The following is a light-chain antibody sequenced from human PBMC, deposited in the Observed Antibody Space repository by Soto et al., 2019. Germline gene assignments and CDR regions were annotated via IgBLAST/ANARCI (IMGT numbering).Light chain of an antibody. J-gene: IGKJ4*01. V-gene: IGKV3-20*01. CDR3: QQFSSYPLT. CDR2: DAS. CDR1: QSVSNNY. Sequence: EIVLTQSPGTLSLSPGERATLSCRASQSVSNNYLAWYQQKPGQAPRLLIYDASTRATGIPDRFSGGGSGTDFTLTISRLEPEDFAVYYCQQFSSYPLTFSGGTKVDIK.